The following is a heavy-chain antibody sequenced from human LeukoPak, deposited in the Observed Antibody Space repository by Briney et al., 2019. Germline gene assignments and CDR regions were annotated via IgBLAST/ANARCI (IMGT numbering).Heavy chain of an antibody. D-gene: IGHD1-14*01. CDR2: LYSDGNT. V-gene: IGHV3-53*01. CDR3: ARGVEPLAANTLAY. CDR1: GFTVITND. Sequence: GGSLRLSCAASGFTVITNDMTWVRRALGKGLEWVSVLYSDGNTKYADSVQGRFTISRDNSKNTLYLEMNSLSPDDTAVYYCARGVEPLAANTLAYWGQGTLVTVSS. J-gene: IGHJ4*02.